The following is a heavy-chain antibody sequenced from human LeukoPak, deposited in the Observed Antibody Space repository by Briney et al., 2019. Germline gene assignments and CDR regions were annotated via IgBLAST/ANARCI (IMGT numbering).Heavy chain of an antibody. CDR3: AREGGSGSYYRSRHYYYMDV. CDR1: GYTFTSYG. CDR2: ISAYNGNT. V-gene: IGHV1-18*01. D-gene: IGHD3-10*01. Sequence: ASVKVSCKASGYTFTSYGISWVRQAPGQGLEWMGWISAYNGNTNYAQKLQGRVTMTTDTSTSTAYMELRSLRSDDTAVYYCAREGGSGSYYRSRHYYYMDVWGKGTTVTVSS. J-gene: IGHJ6*03.